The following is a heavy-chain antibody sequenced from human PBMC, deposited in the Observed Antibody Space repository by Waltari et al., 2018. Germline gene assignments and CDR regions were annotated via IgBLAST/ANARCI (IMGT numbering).Heavy chain of an antibody. J-gene: IGHJ6*02. D-gene: IGHD5-12*01. CDR2: IYSGGST. CDR1: GFTFSSYA. CDR3: ARDQNIVATIDYGMDV. Sequence: EVQLLESGGGLVQPGGSLRLSCAASGFTFSSYAMSWVRQAPGKGLEWVSVIYSGGSTYYADSVKGRFTISRDNSKNTLYLQMNSLRAEDTAVYYCARDQNIVATIDYGMDVRGQGTTVTVSS. V-gene: IGHV3-23*03.